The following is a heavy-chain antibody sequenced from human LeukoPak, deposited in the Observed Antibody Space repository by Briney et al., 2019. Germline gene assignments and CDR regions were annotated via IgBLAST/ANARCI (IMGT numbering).Heavy chain of an antibody. J-gene: IGHJ6*02. CDR1: GGSISSYY. Sequence: SETLSLTCTVSGGSISSYYWSWIRQPAGKGLEWIGRIYTSGSTNYNPSHKSRVTMSVDTSKNQFSLKLSSVTAADTAGYYCARDGDCSGGSCHGRDGMDVWGQGTTVTVSS. V-gene: IGHV4-4*07. CDR2: IYTSGST. CDR3: ARDGDCSGGSCHGRDGMDV. D-gene: IGHD2-15*01.